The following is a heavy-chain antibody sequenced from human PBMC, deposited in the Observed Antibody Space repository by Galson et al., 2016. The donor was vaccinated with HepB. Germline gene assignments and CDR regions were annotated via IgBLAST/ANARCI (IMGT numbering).Heavy chain of an antibody. CDR3: ARQAFTNWNPFDY. D-gene: IGHD1-1*01. V-gene: IGHV3-33*01. CDR1: GFTLSSSG. J-gene: IGHJ4*02. CDR2: IWYDGVNT. Sequence: SLRLSCAASGFTLSSSGIHWVRQAPGQGLEWVAVIWYDGVNTYYADSVKGRFTISRDNSKNTLYLQMNSLRAEDTAVYYCARQAFTNWNPFDYWGQGTLVTVSS.